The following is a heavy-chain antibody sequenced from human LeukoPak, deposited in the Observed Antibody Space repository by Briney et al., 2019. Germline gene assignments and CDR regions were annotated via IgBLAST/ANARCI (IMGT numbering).Heavy chain of an antibody. J-gene: IGHJ6*02. Sequence: PGGSLTLSCTASGFTFSDSWMSWVRPAAGKGWEWVANIKEDASERYYVDSVKGRFNISRDNARSSLYLQMSSLRAEDTAVYYCATYTNWVAGDVWGQGTTVSVSS. CDR3: ATYTNWVAGDV. CDR1: GFTFSDSW. D-gene: IGHD3-16*01. V-gene: IGHV3-7*01. CDR2: IKEDASER.